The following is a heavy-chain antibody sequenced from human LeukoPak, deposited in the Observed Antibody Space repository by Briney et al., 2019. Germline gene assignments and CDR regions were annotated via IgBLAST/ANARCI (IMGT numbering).Heavy chain of an antibody. CDR1: GGTFSSYA. D-gene: IGHD6-19*01. CDR2: IIPIFGIA. CDR3: ARVTTTVAGPGWYFDY. Sequence: ASVKVSWKASGGTFSSYAISWVRQAPVQGLEWMGRIIPIFGIANYAQKFQGRVTITADKSTSTAYMELSSLRSEDTAVYYCARVTTTVAGPGWYFDYWGQGTLVTVSS. J-gene: IGHJ4*02. V-gene: IGHV1-69*04.